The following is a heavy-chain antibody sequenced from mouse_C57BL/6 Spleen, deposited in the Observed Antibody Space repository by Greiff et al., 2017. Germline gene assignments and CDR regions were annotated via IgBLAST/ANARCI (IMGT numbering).Heavy chain of an antibody. D-gene: IGHD1-1*01. J-gene: IGHJ2*01. Sequence: QVQLKQPGAELVMPGASVKLSCKASGYTFTSYWMHWVKQRPGQGLEWIGEIDPSDSYTNYNQKFKGKSTLTVDKSSSTAYMQLSRLTSEDSAVYYCARWVVVANYVDYWGQGTTLTVSS. CDR3: ARWVVVANYVDY. CDR1: GYTFTSYW. CDR2: IDPSDSYT. V-gene: IGHV1-69*01.